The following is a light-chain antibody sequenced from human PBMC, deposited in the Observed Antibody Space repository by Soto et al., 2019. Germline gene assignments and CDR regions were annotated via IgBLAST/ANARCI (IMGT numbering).Light chain of an antibody. CDR3: QQSFGAPRT. Sequence: DIPMTPSPSSLSASLGDRVTVTCRASQSISTYLNWIQQRPGKAPKLLIYGAYTLQDGVPSRFSGSGSETEFTLTISSLQPEDFATYYCQQSFGAPRTFGQGTRVDIK. V-gene: IGKV1-39*01. CDR1: QSISTY. CDR2: GAY. J-gene: IGKJ1*01.